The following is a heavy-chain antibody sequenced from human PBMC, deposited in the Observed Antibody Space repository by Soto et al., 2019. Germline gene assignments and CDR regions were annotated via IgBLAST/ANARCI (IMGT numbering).Heavy chain of an antibody. D-gene: IGHD4-17*01. CDR3: ARMNVDSYQFYYAMDV. CDR1: GFSLTTGKMG. V-gene: IGHV2-26*01. CDR2: IFSDNER. J-gene: IGHJ6*02. Sequence: SGPTLVNPIETLTLTCTVSGFSLTTGKMGVSWIRQPPGKALEWLAHIFSDNERSYSTSLQGRLTISKDTSGSQVVLSMTNVDPVDTATYYCARMNVDSYQFYYAMDVWGQGTTVTVSS.